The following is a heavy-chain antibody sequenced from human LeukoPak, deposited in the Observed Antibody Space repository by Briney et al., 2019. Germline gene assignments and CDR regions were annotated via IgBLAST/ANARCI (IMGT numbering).Heavy chain of an antibody. CDR3: ARGGQWLPTGSYDP. CDR2: IKQDGSEK. CDR1: GFTFSSYW. V-gene: IGHV3-7*01. J-gene: IGHJ5*02. D-gene: IGHD6-19*01. Sequence: GGSLRLPCAASGFTFSSYWMSWVRQAPGKGLEWVANIKQDGSEKYYVDSVKGRFTISRDNAKNSLYLQMNSLRAEDTAVYYCARGGQWLPTGSYDPWGQGTLVTVSS.